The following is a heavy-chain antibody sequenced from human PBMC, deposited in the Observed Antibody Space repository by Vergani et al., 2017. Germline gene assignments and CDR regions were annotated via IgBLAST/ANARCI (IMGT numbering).Heavy chain of an antibody. D-gene: IGHD3-10*01. Sequence: QVQLVQSGAEVKKPGASVKVSCKASGYTFTSYGISWVRQAPGQGLEWMGWISAYNGNTNYAQKLQGRVTMTTDTSTSTADMERRSLRSDDTAVYYCARVLSPSGTMVRGVIDYWGQGTLVTVSS. CDR1: GYTFTSYG. J-gene: IGHJ4*02. V-gene: IGHV1-18*01. CDR3: ARVLSPSGTMVRGVIDY. CDR2: ISAYNGNT.